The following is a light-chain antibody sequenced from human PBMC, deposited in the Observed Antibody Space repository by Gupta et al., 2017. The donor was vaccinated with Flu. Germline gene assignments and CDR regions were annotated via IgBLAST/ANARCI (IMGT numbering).Light chain of an antibody. CDR3: AAWDDSLSGWV. V-gene: IGLV1-47*01. J-gene: IGLJ2*01. Sequence: MVTISCSGSSSNIGTNYVYWYDQIPGTAPKLLIYRSNQRPSGVPDRFSGSKSGNSAALAISGLRSEDEADYYCAAWDDSLSGWVFGGGTKVTVL. CDR1: SSNIGTNY. CDR2: RSN.